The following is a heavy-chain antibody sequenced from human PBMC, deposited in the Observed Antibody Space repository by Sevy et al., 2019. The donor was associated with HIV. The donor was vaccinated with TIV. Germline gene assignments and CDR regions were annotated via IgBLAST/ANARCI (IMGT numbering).Heavy chain of an antibody. J-gene: IGHJ4*02. CDR2: FYINGNT. V-gene: IGHV3-66*01. Sequence: GGSLRLSCAASGFTVSSNYMSWVRQAPGKGLEWVSIFYINGNTYYSDSVKGSFFISRDTSQNTVFLHMNSLRAEDTAVYYCVGEAFCSSATCYRHSWGQGTLVTVSS. CDR3: VGEAFCSSATCYRHS. CDR1: GFTVSSNY. D-gene: IGHD2-2*01.